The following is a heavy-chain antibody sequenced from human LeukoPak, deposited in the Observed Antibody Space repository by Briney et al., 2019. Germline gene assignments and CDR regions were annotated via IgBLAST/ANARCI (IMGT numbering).Heavy chain of an antibody. D-gene: IGHD3-10*01. CDR2: ISYDGSNK. Sequence: PGGSLRLSCAASGFTFSSYGMHWVRQAPGKGLEWVAVISYDGSNKYYADSVKGRFTISRDNSKNTLYLQMNSLRAEDTAVYYCARAIGPELWFGDRSHYYGMDVWGQGTTVTVSS. V-gene: IGHV3-30*03. CDR3: ARAIGPELWFGDRSHYYGMDV. CDR1: GFTFSSYG. J-gene: IGHJ6*02.